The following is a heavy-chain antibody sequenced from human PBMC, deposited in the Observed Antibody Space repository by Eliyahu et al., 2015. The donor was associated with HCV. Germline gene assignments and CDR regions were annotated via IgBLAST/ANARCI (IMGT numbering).Heavy chain of an antibody. D-gene: IGHD6-13*01. J-gene: IGHJ4*02. CDR3: ATDLREQQLARFVDY. V-gene: IGHV3-23*01. CDR1: GFTFSXYA. Sequence: EVQLLESGGGLVQPGGSLRISCAGSGFTFSXYAMKWVRQAPGKGLEWVSTMSGSGGGTYYADSVKGRFTISGDNSKNTLYLHMNSLRAEDTAVYYCATDLREQQLARFVDYWGQGTLVTVSS. CDR2: MSGSGGGT.